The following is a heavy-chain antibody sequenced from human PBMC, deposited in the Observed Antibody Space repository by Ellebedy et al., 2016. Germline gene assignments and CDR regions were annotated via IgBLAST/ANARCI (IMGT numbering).Heavy chain of an antibody. D-gene: IGHD3-10*01. V-gene: IGHV3-23*01. CDR3: AKIDDSVTRAAMAMDV. CDR1: GFTFSSYA. J-gene: IGHJ6*02. Sequence: GGSLRLSCAASGFTFSSYAMSWVRQAPGKGLEWVSAISGSGGSTYYADSVKGRFTISRDNSKKTLYLQMNSLRAEDTAVYYCAKIDDSVTRAAMAMDVWGQGTTVTVSS. CDR2: ISGSGGST.